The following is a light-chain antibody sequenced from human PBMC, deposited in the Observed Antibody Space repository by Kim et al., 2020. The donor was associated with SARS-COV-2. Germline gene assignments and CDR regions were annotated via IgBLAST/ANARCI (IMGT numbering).Light chain of an antibody. J-gene: IGLJ2*01. CDR2: RDS. CDR3: QVWDSSTGVV. V-gene: IGLV3-9*01. Sequence: VALGKTARITCGGNNIGSKNVHWYQQKPGQAPVLVIYRDSNRPSGIPERFSGSNSGNTATLTISRAQAGDEADYYCQVWDSSTGVVFGGGTQLTVL. CDR1: NIGSKN.